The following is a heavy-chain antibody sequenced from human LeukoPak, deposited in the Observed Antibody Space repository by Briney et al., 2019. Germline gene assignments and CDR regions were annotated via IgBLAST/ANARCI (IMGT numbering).Heavy chain of an antibody. CDR1: GFTFSSYA. V-gene: IGHV3-30*04. CDR2: ISYDGSNK. J-gene: IGHJ4*02. CDR3: ARSLGYYDSSGYYPTGY. Sequence: PGRSLRLSCAASGFTFSSYAMHWVRQAPGKGLEWVAVISYDGSNKYYADSVKGRFTISRDNSKNTLYLQMNSLRAEDTAVYYCARSLGYYDSSGYYPTGYWGQGTLVTVSS. D-gene: IGHD3-22*01.